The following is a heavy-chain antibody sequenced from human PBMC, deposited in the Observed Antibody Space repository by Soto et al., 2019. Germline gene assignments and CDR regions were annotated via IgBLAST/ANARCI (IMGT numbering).Heavy chain of an antibody. D-gene: IGHD3-10*01. Sequence: ASVKVSCKASGGNFNSYGISWVRQAPGQGLDWMGVIIPLYGTVNYAQKFQGRVSITADKSTSTAYMDLNSLRSDDTAVYYCARVPVIRGVSPSHRGLWRQGTMVTLAS. CDR1: GGNFNSYG. CDR3: ARVPVIRGVSPSHRGL. V-gene: IGHV1-69*06. J-gene: IGHJ4*02. CDR2: IIPLYGTV.